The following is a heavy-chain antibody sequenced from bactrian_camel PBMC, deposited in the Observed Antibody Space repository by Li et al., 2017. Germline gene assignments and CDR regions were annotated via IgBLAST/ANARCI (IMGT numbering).Heavy chain of an antibody. CDR3: AVRLSSVCYNRAETFEY. V-gene: IGHV3S53*01. CDR2: IDYTGTA. J-gene: IGHJ4*01. D-gene: IGHD2*01. Sequence: VQLVESGGGSVEPGKSLRLSCAMSVDTLGTFCVGWFRQAPGKEREGVAAIDYTGTARTADSVLGRFTISKDNAKKMIYLQMNSLKPDDSAMYYCAVRLSSVCYNRAETFEYWGQGTQVTVS. CDR1: VDTLGTFC.